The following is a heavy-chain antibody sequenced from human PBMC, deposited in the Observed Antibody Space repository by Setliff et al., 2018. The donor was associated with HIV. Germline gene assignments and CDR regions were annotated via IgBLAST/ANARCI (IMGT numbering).Heavy chain of an antibody. CDR2: IRSGGTIV. CDR1: GFTFSTYE. J-gene: IGHJ6*03. D-gene: IGHD2-2*01. Sequence: TGGSLRLSCAASGFTFSTYEMNWVRQAPGKGLEWVSYIRSGGTIVYYANSVKGRFAVSRDNAKNSLYLQMNSLRPDDTALYYCARDGCSGATCYADTYYYYMDVWGKGTTVTVSS. CDR3: ARDGCSGATCYADTYYYYMDV. V-gene: IGHV3-48*03.